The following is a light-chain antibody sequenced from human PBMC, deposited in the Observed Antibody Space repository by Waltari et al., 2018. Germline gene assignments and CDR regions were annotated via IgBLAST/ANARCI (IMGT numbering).Light chain of an antibody. CDR1: SGHSSNI. CDR3: QTGGHGTWV. J-gene: IGLJ3*02. V-gene: IGLV4-69*01. Sequence: QLVVTQSPSASAPLGGSVQIHCTLSSGHSSNIVARLQPRPEKDPRYLMKVNSDGSHIKGDEIPDRFSGSSSGAERYLTISSLQSDDEADYYCQTGGHGTWVFGGGTTLTVL. CDR2: VNSDGSH.